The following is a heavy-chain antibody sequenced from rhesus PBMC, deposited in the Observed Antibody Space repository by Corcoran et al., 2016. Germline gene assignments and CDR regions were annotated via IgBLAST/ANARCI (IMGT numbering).Heavy chain of an antibody. D-gene: IGHD3-22*01. V-gene: IGHV4-173*01. CDR2: RAVSCGRH. CDR3: SRDGGDRFDV. Sequence: QLQLQESGPGLVKPSETLSLSCAVSGGSIGRNWWSWIRQSPGKGLVGMGRRAVSCGRHTYTPCLKSRVTSYTDTSKNQLSLRLISLTAADTAVYYCSRDGGDRFDVWGPGVLVTVSS. J-gene: IGHJ5-1*01. CDR1: GGSIGRNW.